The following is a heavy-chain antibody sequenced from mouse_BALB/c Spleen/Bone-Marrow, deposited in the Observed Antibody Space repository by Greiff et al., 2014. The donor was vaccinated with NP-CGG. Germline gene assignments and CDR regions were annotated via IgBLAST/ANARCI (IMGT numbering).Heavy chain of an antibody. V-gene: IGHV5-6-3*01. D-gene: IGHD2-13*01. CDR3: ARGLYYVAYGPGFAY. CDR1: GFTFSNYG. CDR2: TNSNGGTT. J-gene: IGHJ3*01. Sequence: VQLKESGGGLVQPGGSLKLSCAASGFTFSNYGMSWVRQTPDKRLDLVATTNSNGGTTYYPDSVKGRFTISRDNAKNTLYLQMSSLKSEDTAMYFCARGLYYVAYGPGFAYWGQGTLVTVSA.